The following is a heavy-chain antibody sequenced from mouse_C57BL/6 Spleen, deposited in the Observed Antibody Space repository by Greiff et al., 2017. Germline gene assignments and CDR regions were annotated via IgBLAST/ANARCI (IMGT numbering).Heavy chain of an antibody. V-gene: IGHV1-69*01. D-gene: IGHD1-1*01. J-gene: IGHJ2*01. CDR2: IDPSDSYT. CDR3: ARSGTTVVDY. Sequence: QVQLQQPGAELVMPGASVKLSCKASGYTFTSYWLHWVKPRPGHGLAWIGGIDPSDSYTNSNPKFKGKSTLTVDKSSSTAYMQLSSLTSEDSAVYYCARSGTTVVDYWGQGTTLTGSS. CDR1: GYTFTSYW.